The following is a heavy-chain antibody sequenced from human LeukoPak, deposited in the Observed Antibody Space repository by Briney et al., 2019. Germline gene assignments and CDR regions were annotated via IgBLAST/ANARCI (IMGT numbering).Heavy chain of an antibody. CDR1: GGSISSYY. CDR2: INHSGST. Sequence: PSETLSLTCTVSGGSISSYYWSWIRQPPGKGLEWIGEINHSGSTNYNPSLKSRVTISVDTSKNQFSLKLSSVTAADTAVYYCARGPRNRSRLGELSSLDYWGQGTLVTVSS. V-gene: IGHV4-34*01. D-gene: IGHD3-16*02. J-gene: IGHJ4*02. CDR3: ARGPRNRSRLGELSSLDY.